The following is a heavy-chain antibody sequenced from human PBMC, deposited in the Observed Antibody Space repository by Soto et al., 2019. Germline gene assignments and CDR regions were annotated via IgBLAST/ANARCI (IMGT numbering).Heavy chain of an antibody. Sequence: EVQLVESGGGLVQPGRSLRLSCAASGFSFDDYAMHWVRQAPGKGLEWVTGISWNSGTIGYADSVKGRFTISRDNAKNSLYPQMNSLRAEDTALYYCARDVWSRASGPPDSWGQGTLVTVSS. D-gene: IGHD3-10*01. J-gene: IGHJ4*02. V-gene: IGHV3-9*01. CDR1: GFSFDDYA. CDR2: ISWNSGTI. CDR3: ARDVWSRASGPPDS.